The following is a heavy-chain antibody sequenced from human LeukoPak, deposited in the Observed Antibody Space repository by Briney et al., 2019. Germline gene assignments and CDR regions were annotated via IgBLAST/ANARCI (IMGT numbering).Heavy chain of an antibody. V-gene: IGHV4-30-4*01. CDR3: ARAVGATIFNYYYYYYMDV. CDR2: IYYSGST. CDR1: GGSISSGDYY. D-gene: IGHD1-26*01. Sequence: NPSQTLSLTCTVSGGSISSGDYYWSWIRQPPGKGLEWIGYIYYSGSTYYNPSLKSRVTISVDTSKNQFSLKLSSVTAADTAVYYCARAVGATIFNYYYYYYMDVWGKGTTVTVSS. J-gene: IGHJ6*03.